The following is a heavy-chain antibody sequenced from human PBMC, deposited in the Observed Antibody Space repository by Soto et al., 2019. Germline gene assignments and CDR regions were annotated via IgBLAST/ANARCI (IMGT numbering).Heavy chain of an antibody. J-gene: IGHJ4*02. D-gene: IGHD1-26*01. Sequence: QVQLQESGPGLVKPSQTLSLTCTVSGGSISSGDYYWSWIRQPPGKGLEWIGYIYYSGSTYYNPSLKSRVTISVDTSKNQFSLKLSSVTAADTAVYYRARADPELPDYFDYWGQGTLVTVSS. V-gene: IGHV4-30-4*01. CDR3: ARADPELPDYFDY. CDR2: IYYSGST. CDR1: GGSISSGDYY.